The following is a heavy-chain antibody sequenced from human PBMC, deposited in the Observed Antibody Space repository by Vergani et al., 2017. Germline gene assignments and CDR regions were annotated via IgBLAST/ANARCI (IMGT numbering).Heavy chain of an antibody. J-gene: IGHJ6*02. CDR2: IYTSGST. D-gene: IGHD5-18*01. CDR1: GGSISSGSYY. CDR3: ARGGLYSYGFPYYYYGMDV. V-gene: IGHV4-61*02. Sequence: QVQLQESGPGLVKPSQTLSLTCTVSGGSISSGSYYWSWIRQPAGKGLEWIGRIYTSGSTNYNPSLKSRVTISVDTSKNQFSLKLSSVTAADTAVYYCARGGLYSYGFPYYYYGMDVWGQGTTVTVSS.